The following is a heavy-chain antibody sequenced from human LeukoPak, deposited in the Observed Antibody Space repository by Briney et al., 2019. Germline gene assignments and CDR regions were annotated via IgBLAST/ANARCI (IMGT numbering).Heavy chain of an antibody. D-gene: IGHD3-22*01. CDR1: GFTFSSYG. J-gene: IGHJ4*02. V-gene: IGHV3-30*18. Sequence: GGSLRLSCAASGFTFSSYGMHWVRQAPGKGLEWVAVISYDGSNKYYADSVKGRFTISRDNSKNTLYLQMNSLRAEDTAVYYCAKDTLHYYDSSGSDYWGQGTLVTVSS. CDR3: AKDTLHYYDSSGSDY. CDR2: ISYDGSNK.